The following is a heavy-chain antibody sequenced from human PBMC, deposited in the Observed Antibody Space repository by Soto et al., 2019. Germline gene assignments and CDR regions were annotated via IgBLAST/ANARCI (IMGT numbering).Heavy chain of an antibody. CDR3: ASMPREYSGYDLGY. J-gene: IGHJ4*02. Sequence: EVQLVESGGGLVKPGGSLRLSCAASGFTFSSYSMNWVRQAPGKGLEWVSSICSSSSYIYYADSVKGRFTISRDNAKNSLYLQMNSLRAEDTAVYYCASMPREYSGYDLGYWGQGTLVTVSS. CDR2: ICSSSSYI. V-gene: IGHV3-21*01. D-gene: IGHD5-12*01. CDR1: GFTFSSYS.